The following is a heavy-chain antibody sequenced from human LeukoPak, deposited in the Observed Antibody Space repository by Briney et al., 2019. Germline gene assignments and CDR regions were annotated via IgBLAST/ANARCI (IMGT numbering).Heavy chain of an antibody. Sequence: PGGSLRLSCAASGFTFSSYAMHWVRQAPGKGLEWVAVISYDGSNKYYADSVKGRFTISRDNAKNTLYLQMNSLRAEDTAVYYCAREIVGAREFDYWGQGTLVTVSS. D-gene: IGHD1-26*01. CDR3: AREIVGAREFDY. V-gene: IGHV3-30*04. CDR2: ISYDGSNK. CDR1: GFTFSSYA. J-gene: IGHJ4*02.